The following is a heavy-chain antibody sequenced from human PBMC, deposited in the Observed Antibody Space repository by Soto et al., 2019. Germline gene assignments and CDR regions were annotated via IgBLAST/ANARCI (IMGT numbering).Heavy chain of an antibody. CDR2: ISAYNGNT. CDR1: GYTFTSYG. CDR3: ARDGRIQLWLENYYYGMDV. Sequence: QVQLVQSGAEVKKPGASVKVSCKASGYTFTSYGISWVRQAPGQGLEGMGWISAYNGNTNYAQKLQGRVTMTTDTSTSTAYMELRSLRSDDTAVYYCARDGRIQLWLENYYYGMDVWGQGTTVTVSS. V-gene: IGHV1-18*04. D-gene: IGHD5-18*01. J-gene: IGHJ6*02.